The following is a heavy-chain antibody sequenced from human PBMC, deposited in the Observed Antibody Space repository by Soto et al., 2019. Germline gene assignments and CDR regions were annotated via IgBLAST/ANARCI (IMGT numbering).Heavy chain of an antibody. J-gene: IGHJ6*02. D-gene: IGHD3-16*01. V-gene: IGHV1-18*01. CDR3: AMVDNYVTPTPQDV. Sequence: QGQLVQSGDEVKKPGASVKVSCKASGYIFVNYGIAWVRQAPGQGLEWMGWISPYNGNTHSASKVHGRLTMTTDTSRSTGYMVLGSLTSDDTAVYYCAMVDNYVTPTPQDVWGQGTTVTVSS. CDR2: ISPYNGNT. CDR1: GYIFVNYG.